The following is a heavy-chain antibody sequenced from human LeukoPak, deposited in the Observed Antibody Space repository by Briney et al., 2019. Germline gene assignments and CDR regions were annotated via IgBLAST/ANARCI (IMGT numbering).Heavy chain of an antibody. D-gene: IGHD1-26*01. J-gene: IGHJ5*02. CDR3: ARHPRDGELPGWFDP. CDR2: IYYSGST. CDR1: GGSISSSSYY. Sequence: SETLSLTCTVSGGSISSSSYYWGWIRQPPGKGLEWIGSIYYSGSTYYNPSLKSRVTISVDTSKNQFSLKLSSVTAADTAVYYCARHPRDGELPGWFDPWGQGTLVTVSS. V-gene: IGHV4-39*01.